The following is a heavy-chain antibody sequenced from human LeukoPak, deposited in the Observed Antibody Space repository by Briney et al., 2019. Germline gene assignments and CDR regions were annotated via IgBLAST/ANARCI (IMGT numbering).Heavy chain of an antibody. J-gene: IGHJ4*02. Sequence: GALRLSCAASAFTFSNYWMSWVRQAPGKGLEWVANIKEDGSEINYVDSVKGRFTISRDNAKNSLYLQMNSLRADDTAVYYCARDRGYSTFDYWGQGTLVTVSS. V-gene: IGHV3-7*01. D-gene: IGHD4-23*01. CDR3: ARDRGYSTFDY. CDR2: IKEDGSEI. CDR1: AFTFSNYW.